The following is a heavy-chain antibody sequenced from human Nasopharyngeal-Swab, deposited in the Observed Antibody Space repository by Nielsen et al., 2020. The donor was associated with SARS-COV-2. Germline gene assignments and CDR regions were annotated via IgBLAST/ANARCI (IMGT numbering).Heavy chain of an antibody. J-gene: IGHJ6*02. CDR1: GFTFSGFA. CDR2: IRSKANRHAT. CDR3: TRVGAGDYGMDV. Sequence: GGSLRLSCAASGFTFSGFAIYWVRQASGKGLEWLGRIRSKANRHATAYGASVKCRFTISRDDSQNTAFLQMDSLKSEDTGVYYCTRVGAGDYGMDVWGQGTTVIVSS. V-gene: IGHV3-73*01. D-gene: IGHD3-10*01.